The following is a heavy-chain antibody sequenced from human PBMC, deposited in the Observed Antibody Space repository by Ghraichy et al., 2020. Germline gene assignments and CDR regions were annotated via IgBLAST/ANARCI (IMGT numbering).Heavy chain of an antibody. D-gene: IGHD6-19*01. J-gene: IGHJ3*02. CDR2: VSYDGSIK. Sequence: GGSLRLSCAASGFFFTTFAIHWVRQAPGKGLEWVAVVSYDGSIKFYADSVKGRFTISRDNSKNTLYLQVSSLRVEDTALYFCARGFGGYYSSGPDALDIWGQGTMVIVSS. CDR3: ARGFGGYYSSGPDALDI. CDR1: GFFFTTFA. V-gene: IGHV3-30*04.